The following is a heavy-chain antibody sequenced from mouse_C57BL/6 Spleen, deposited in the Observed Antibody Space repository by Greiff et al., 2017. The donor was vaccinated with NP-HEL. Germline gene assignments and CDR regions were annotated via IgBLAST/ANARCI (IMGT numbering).Heavy chain of an antibody. CDR2: IHPNSGST. D-gene: IGHD2-1*01. CDR1: GYTFTSYW. CDR3: ARSIYYGNYVDAMDY. J-gene: IGHJ4*01. Sequence: VQLQQPGAELVKPGASVKLSCKASGYTFTSYWMHWVKQRPGQGLEWIGMIHPNSGSTNYNEKFKSKATLTVDKSSSTAYMQLSSLTSEDSAVYYCARSIYYGNYVDAMDYWGQGTSVTVSS. V-gene: IGHV1-64*01.